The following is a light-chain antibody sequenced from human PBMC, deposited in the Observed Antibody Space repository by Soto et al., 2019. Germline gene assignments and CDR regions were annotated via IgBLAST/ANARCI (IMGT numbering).Light chain of an antibody. CDR3: RSYTTSGTYV. Sequence: QSALTQPASVSGSPGQSITISCTGTSSDVGGYKFVSWYQHHPGKAPKLMIFDVSNRPSGVSNRFPGSKSGNTASLTISGLQAEDEADYYCRSYTTSGTYVFGTGTQLTV. J-gene: IGLJ1*01. CDR2: DVS. V-gene: IGLV2-14*03. CDR1: SSDVGGYKF.